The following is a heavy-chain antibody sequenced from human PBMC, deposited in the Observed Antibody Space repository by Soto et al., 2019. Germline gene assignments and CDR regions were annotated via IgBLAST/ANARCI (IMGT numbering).Heavy chain of an antibody. D-gene: IGHD3-10*01. CDR1: GFTFSSYS. Sequence: GGSLRLSCAASGFTFSSYSMNWVRQAPGKGLEWVSSISSSSSYIYYADSVKGRFTISRDNAKNSLYLQMNSLRAEDTAVYYCARDSSRFGEYLIDYWGQGTLVTVSS. CDR2: ISSSSSYI. J-gene: IGHJ4*02. CDR3: ARDSSRFGEYLIDY. V-gene: IGHV3-21*01.